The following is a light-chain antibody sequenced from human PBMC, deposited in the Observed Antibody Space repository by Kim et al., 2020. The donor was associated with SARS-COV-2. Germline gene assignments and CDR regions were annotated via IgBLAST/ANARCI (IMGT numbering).Light chain of an antibody. V-gene: IGLV3-1*01. Sequence: SYELTQPPSVSVSPGQTASITCSGDKLGYKYSSWYQQKPGQSPVLVIYQDSERPSGIPERFSGSNSGNTATLTISGTQAMDEADYYCQAWDISTVVFGGGTQLTVL. CDR3: QAWDISTVV. J-gene: IGLJ2*01. CDR1: KLGYKY. CDR2: QDS.